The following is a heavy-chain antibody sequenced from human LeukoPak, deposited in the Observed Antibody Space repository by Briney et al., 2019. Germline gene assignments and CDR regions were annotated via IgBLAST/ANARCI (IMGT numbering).Heavy chain of an antibody. J-gene: IGHJ5*02. Sequence: GGTLRLSCAASGFTFSTYALTWVRQAPGKGLEWVSTIGGSGGVTYYADSVKGRFTISRDNSKNTLYLQMNSLRAEDTAVYYCAKDGRGGDCTSASCTNWFGPWGQGTLVTVSS. CDR3: AKDGRGGDCTSASCTNWFGP. D-gene: IGHD2-2*01. CDR2: IGGSGGVT. CDR1: GFTFSTYA. V-gene: IGHV3-23*01.